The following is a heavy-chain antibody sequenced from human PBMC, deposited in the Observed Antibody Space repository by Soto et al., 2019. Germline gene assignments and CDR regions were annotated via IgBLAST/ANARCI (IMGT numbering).Heavy chain of an antibody. CDR2: VYYSVST. Sequence: QLQLQESGPGLVKPSETLSLTCTVSGGSISSPTYYWGWIRQPPGKGLEWIGSVYYSVSTYHNPSLKSRVTMSVDTSKNQFSLNLSSATATDTAVYYCARADYYDSGGFYPSSHFKFWGQGTLVTVSS. CDR1: GGSISSPTYY. CDR3: ARADYYDSGGFYPSSHFKF. D-gene: IGHD3-22*01. J-gene: IGHJ1*01. V-gene: IGHV4-39*01.